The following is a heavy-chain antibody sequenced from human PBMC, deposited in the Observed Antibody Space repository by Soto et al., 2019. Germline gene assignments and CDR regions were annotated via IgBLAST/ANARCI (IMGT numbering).Heavy chain of an antibody. CDR2: INAGSGNT. D-gene: IGHD1-1*01. CDR1: GYTYTSYA. CDR3: ARGVDAGVDV. V-gene: IGHV1-8*03. Sequence: ASVKVSCKASGYTYTSYAMNWVRQATGQGLEWLGWINAGSGNTRYAQKFQGRVTITRDTSISTAYMELSNLRSEDTAMYFCARGVDAGVDVWGQGTTVTVS. J-gene: IGHJ6*02.